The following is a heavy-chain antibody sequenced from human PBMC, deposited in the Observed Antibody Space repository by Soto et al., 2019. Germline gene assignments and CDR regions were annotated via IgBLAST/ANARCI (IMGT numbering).Heavy chain of an antibody. J-gene: IGHJ4*02. CDR2: IYPGDSDT. CDR1: GYSFTSYW. CDR3: ARQQRGLVIAAAPVLN. V-gene: IGHV5-51*01. D-gene: IGHD6-13*01. Sequence: GESLKISCKGSGYSFTSYWIGWVRQMPGKGLEWMGIIYPGDSDTRYSPSFQGQVTISADKSISTAYLQWSSLKASDTAMYYCARQQRGLVIAAAPVLNWGQGTLVTVSS.